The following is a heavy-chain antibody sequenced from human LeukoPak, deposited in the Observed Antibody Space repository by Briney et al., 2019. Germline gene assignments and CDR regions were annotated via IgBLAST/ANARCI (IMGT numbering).Heavy chain of an antibody. CDR1: GYSFTSYW. D-gene: IGHD4-17*01. CDR2: IYPGDSDT. CDR3: ARCGLTTVTTSMVYFQH. Sequence: GESLKTSCKGSGYSFTSYWIGWVRQMPGKGLEWMGIIYPGDSDTRYSPSFQGQVTISADKSISTAYLQWSSLKASDTAMYYCARCGLTTVTTSMVYFQHWGQGTLVTVSS. J-gene: IGHJ1*01. V-gene: IGHV5-51*01.